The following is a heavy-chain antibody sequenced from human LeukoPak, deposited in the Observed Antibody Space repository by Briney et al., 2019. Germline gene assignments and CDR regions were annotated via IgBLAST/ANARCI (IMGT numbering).Heavy chain of an antibody. CDR2: ISGSGGST. CDR1: GFTFSSYA. V-gene: IGHV3-23*01. D-gene: IGHD3-10*01. CDR3: VDMVRGVISRFDY. Sequence: GGSLRLSCAASGFTFSSYAMSWVRQAPGKGLEWVSAISGSGGSTYYADSVKGRFTISRDNSKNTLYLQMNSLGAEDTAVYYCVDMVRGVISRFDYWGQGTLVTVSS. J-gene: IGHJ4*02.